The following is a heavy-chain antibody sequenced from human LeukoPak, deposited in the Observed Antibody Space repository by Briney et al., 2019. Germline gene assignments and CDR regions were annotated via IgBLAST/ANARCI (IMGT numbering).Heavy chain of an antibody. CDR1: GGSIRSGDYY. CDR2: IYYSGNT. D-gene: IGHD1-20*01. CDR3: ACVTGLYYFDF. V-gene: IGHV4-30-4*01. J-gene: IGHJ4*02. Sequence: SETLSLTCAVSGGSIRSGDYYWSWARQPPGKGLEWIGHIYYSGNTYYNPSLESRVAISVDTSKNQFSLKLSSVTAADTAVYYCACVTGLYYFDFWGQGTLVTVSS.